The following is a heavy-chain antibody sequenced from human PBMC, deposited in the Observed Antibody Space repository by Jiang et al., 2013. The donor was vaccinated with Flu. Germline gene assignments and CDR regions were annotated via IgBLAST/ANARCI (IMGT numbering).Heavy chain of an antibody. CDR1: GDSVSSNSAA. J-gene: IGHJ4*02. CDR2: TYNRSKWYS. Sequence: SQTLSLTCAISGDSVSSNSAAWNWIRQSPSRGLEWLGRTYNRSKWYSDYAVSVRSRTIINPDTSKNQFSLQLNSVTPEDTAVYYCARGGWYGYDYWGQGTLVTVSS. CDR3: ARGGWYGYDY. V-gene: IGHV6-1*01. D-gene: IGHD6-19*01.